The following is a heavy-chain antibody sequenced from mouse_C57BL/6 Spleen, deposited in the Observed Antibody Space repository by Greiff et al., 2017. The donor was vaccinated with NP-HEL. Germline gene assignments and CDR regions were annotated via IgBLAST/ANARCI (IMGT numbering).Heavy chain of an antibody. D-gene: IGHD2-1*01. CDR1: GFTFSSYA. CDR3: TRDGNYVRYFDV. V-gene: IGHV5-9-1*02. Sequence: EVMLVESGEGLVKPGGSLKLSCAASGFTFSSYAMSWVRQTPEKRLEWVAYISSGGDYIYYADTVKGRFTISRDNARNTLYLQMSSLKSEDTAMYYCTRDGNYVRYFDVWGTGTTVTVSS. CDR2: ISSGGDYI. J-gene: IGHJ1*03.